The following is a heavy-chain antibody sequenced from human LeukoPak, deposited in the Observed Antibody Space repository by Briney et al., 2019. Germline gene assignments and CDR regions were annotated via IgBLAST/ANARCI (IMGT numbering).Heavy chain of an antibody. CDR3: AREHSGYYYYYYMDV. J-gene: IGHJ6*03. CDR2: INTNTGNP. D-gene: IGHD6-19*01. Sequence: GASVTVSCKASGYTFTGYYMHWVRQAPGQGLEWMGWINTNTGNPTYAQGFTGRFVFSLDTSVSTAYLQISSLKAEDTAVYYCAREHSGYYYYYYMDVWGKGTTVTVSS. CDR1: GYTFTGYY. V-gene: IGHV7-4-1*02.